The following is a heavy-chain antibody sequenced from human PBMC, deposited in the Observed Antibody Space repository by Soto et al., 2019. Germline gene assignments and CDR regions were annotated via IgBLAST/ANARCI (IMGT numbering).Heavy chain of an antibody. D-gene: IGHD1-1*01. CDR3: VIERRRAFDI. CDR2: TYYRSKWYN. V-gene: IGHV6-1*01. J-gene: IGHJ3*02. Sequence: PSQTLSLTCAISGDSVSSNSVAWNWIRQSPSRGLEWLGRTYYRSKWYNDYAVSVKSRITINPDTSKNQFSLQLNSVTPEDTAVYYCVIERRRAFDIWGQGTMVTVSS. CDR1: GDSVSSNSVA.